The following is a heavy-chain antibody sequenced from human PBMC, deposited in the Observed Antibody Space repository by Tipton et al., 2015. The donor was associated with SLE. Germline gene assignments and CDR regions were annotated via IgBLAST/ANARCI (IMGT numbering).Heavy chain of an antibody. Sequence: TLSLTCAVYGGSFSGYDWSWIRQPPGKGLEWIGYIYYSGSTNYNPSPKSRVTISVDTSKNQFSLKLSSVTAADTAVYYCARRGSNYPLGYFDYWGQGTLVTVSS. CDR3: ARRGSNYPLGYFDY. CDR1: GGSFSGYD. V-gene: IGHV4-59*08. D-gene: IGHD4-11*01. CDR2: IYYSGST. J-gene: IGHJ4*02.